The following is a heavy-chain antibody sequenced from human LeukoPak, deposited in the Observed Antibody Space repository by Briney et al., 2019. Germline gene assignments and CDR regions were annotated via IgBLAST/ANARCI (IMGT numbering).Heavy chain of an antibody. V-gene: IGHV1-2*02. CDR1: GYTFTGYY. D-gene: IGHD6-19*01. CDR3: ARARLIAVAGNWFDP. Sequence: ASVKVSCKASGYTFTGYYMHWVRQAPGQGLEWMGWINPNSGGANYAQKFQGRVTMTRDMSTSTVYMELSSLRSEDTAVYYCARARLIAVAGNWFDPWGQGTLVTVSS. J-gene: IGHJ5*02. CDR2: INPNSGGA.